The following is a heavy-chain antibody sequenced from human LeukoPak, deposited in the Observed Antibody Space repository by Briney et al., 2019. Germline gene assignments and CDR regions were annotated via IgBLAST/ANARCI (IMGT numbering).Heavy chain of an antibody. Sequence: ASVKVSCKASGYTFTSYAMNWVRQAPGQGLECMGWINTNTGNPTYAQGFTGRFVFSLDTSVSTSYLQISSLKAEDNDVYYCARYAYYYDSSGYSDAFDIWGQGTMVTVSS. CDR1: GYTFTSYA. CDR3: ARYAYYYDSSGYSDAFDI. V-gene: IGHV7-4-1*02. J-gene: IGHJ3*02. D-gene: IGHD3-22*01. CDR2: INTNTGNP.